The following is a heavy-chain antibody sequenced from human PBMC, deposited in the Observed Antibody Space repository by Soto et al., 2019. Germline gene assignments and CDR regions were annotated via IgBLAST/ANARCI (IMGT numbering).Heavy chain of an antibody. CDR1: GYIFTRYY. Sequence: ASVKVSCKASGYIFTRYYMHWVRQAPGQGLEWMGIINPSGGSTTYAQKFQGRVIMTRDTSTSTVYMELSSLRSEDTAVYYCARDPGITWFRTSFKPGYKMDVWGQGTTVTVSS. V-gene: IGHV1-46*01. J-gene: IGHJ6*02. D-gene: IGHD2-2*01. CDR3: ARDPGITWFRTSFKPGYKMDV. CDR2: INPSGGST.